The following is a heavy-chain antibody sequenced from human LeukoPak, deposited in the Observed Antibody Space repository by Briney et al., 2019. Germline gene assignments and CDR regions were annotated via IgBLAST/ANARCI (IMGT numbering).Heavy chain of an antibody. CDR3: AREVRQLLFSYYYYYMDV. V-gene: IGHV4-34*01. CDR1: GGSFSGYY. J-gene: IGHJ6*03. D-gene: IGHD2-2*01. Sequence: PSETLSLTCAVYGGSFSGYYWSWIRQPPGKGLEWIGEINHSGSTNYNPSLKSRVTISVDTSKNQFSLKLSSVTAADTAVYYCAREVRQLLFSYYYYYMDVWGKGTTVTVSS. CDR2: INHSGST.